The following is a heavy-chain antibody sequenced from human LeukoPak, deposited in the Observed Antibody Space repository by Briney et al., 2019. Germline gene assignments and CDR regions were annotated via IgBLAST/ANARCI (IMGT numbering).Heavy chain of an antibody. CDR3: AKDEHVLRFLEWFFDY. D-gene: IGHD3-3*01. J-gene: IGHJ4*02. Sequence: PGGSLRLSCAASGFTFSSYAMSWVRQAPGKGLEWVSAISGSGGSTYYADSVKGRFTISRDNSKNTLYLQMNSLRAEDTAVYYCAKDEHVLRFLEWFFDYWGQGTLVTVSS. CDR1: GFTFSSYA. CDR2: ISGSGGST. V-gene: IGHV3-23*01.